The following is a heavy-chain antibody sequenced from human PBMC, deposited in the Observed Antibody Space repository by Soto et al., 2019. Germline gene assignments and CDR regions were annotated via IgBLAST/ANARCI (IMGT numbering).Heavy chain of an antibody. J-gene: IGHJ4*02. D-gene: IGHD3-10*01. Sequence: QVLLVESGGGVVQPGRSLRLSCAASGFTFHSYDMHWVRQAPGKGLEWVAVISYDGSKKYYADSVKGRFTVSRDNSENTLYLQMNSLRAEDTALYYCAKERRGRGSFDYWGQGTLVTVSS. CDR2: ISYDGSKK. CDR3: AKERRGRGSFDY. CDR1: GFTFHSYD. V-gene: IGHV3-30*18.